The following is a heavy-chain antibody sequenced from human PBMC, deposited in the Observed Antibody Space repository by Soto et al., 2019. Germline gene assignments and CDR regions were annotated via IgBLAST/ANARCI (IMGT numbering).Heavy chain of an antibody. Sequence: PGESLKISCKGSGYSFTSYWISWVRQMPGKGLEWMGRIDPSDSYTNFSPSFQGHVTISADKSISTAYLQWSSLKASDTAMYYCASTYCSSTSCHMSYYGMDVWGQGTTVTVSS. J-gene: IGHJ6*02. CDR3: ASTYCSSTSCHMSYYGMDV. CDR2: IDPSDSYT. CDR1: GYSFTSYW. D-gene: IGHD2-2*02. V-gene: IGHV5-10-1*01.